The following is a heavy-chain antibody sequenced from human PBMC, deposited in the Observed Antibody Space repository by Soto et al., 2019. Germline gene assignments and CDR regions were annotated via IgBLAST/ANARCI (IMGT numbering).Heavy chain of an antibody. CDR2: IYYSGST. D-gene: IGHD1-1*01. CDR1: GGSISSYY. V-gene: IGHV4-59*08. Sequence: PSETLSLTCTVSGGSISSYYWSWIRQPPGKGLEWIGYIYYSGSTNYNPSVKSRVTISVDTSKNQFSLKLSSVTAADTAVYYCARSTTGTTFKYYYYMDVWGKGTTVTVSS. CDR3: ARSTTGTTFKYYYYMDV. J-gene: IGHJ6*03.